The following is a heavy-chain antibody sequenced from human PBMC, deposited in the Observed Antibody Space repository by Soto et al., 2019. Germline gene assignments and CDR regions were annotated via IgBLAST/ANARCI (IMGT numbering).Heavy chain of an antibody. CDR1: GGTFSSYA. CDR2: IIPIFGTA. CDR3: ARDPAPLSSSSRYYGMDV. V-gene: IGHV1-69*13. J-gene: IGHJ6*02. Sequence: GASVKVSCKASGGTFSSYAISWVRQAPGQGLEWMGGIIPIFGTANYAQKFQGRVTITADESTSTAYMELRSLRSDDTAVYYCARDPAPLSSSSRYYGMDVWGQGTTVTVSS. D-gene: IGHD6-13*01.